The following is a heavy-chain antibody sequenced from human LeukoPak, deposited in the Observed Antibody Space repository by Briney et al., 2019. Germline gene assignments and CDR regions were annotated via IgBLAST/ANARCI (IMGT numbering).Heavy chain of an antibody. Sequence: ASVKVSCKASGYTFTNYGVTWVRQAPGQGLEWMGWISAYNGNTNYAQNLQGRVTMTTDTSTSTAYMELRSLRSDDTAVYYCARSRRGYSYGYYPDYWGQGTLVTVSS. CDR1: GYTFTNYG. CDR3: ARSRRGYSYGYYPDY. V-gene: IGHV1-18*01. J-gene: IGHJ4*02. D-gene: IGHD5-18*01. CDR2: ISAYNGNT.